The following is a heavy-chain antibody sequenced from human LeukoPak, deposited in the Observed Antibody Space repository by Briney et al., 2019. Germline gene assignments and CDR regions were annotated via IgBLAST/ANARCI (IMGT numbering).Heavy chain of an antibody. D-gene: IGHD2-15*01. J-gene: IGHJ5*02. CDR2: IYYSGST. Sequence: SETLSLTCTVSGVSISSSSYYWGWIRQPPGKGLEWIGSIYYSGSTYYNPSLKSRVTISVDTSKNQFSLKLSSVTAADTAVYYCARIGSHWLDPWGQGTLVTVSS. CDR3: ARIGSHWLDP. V-gene: IGHV4-39*07. CDR1: GVSISSSSYY.